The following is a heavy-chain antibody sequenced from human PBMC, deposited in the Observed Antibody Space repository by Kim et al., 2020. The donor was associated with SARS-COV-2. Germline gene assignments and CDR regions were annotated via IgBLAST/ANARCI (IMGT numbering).Heavy chain of an antibody. CDR1: GYTFSDYS. CDR2: INPNTGGA. CDR3: ARDLGGFDSSGYFCH. Sequence: ASVKVSCKASGYTFSDYSIHWVRQAPGQGLEWMGWINPNTGGAKYAQKFQGGVTITSDTSISTAYMELTNLKFDDTAVYYCARDLGGFDSSGYFCHWGQGTLVTVSS. D-gene: IGHD3-22*01. J-gene: IGHJ4*01. V-gene: IGHV1-2*02.